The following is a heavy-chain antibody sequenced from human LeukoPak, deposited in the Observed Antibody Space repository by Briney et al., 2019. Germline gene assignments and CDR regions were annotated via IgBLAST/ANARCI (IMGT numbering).Heavy chain of an antibody. CDR3: AKDRLDEISSGCFDY. CDR1: GFTFSSYG. D-gene: IGHD3-22*01. J-gene: IGHJ4*02. CDR2: KSYDGSNK. V-gene: IGHV3-30*18. Sequence: GRSLRLSCAASGFTFSSYGMHWVRQAPGKGLEWVAVKSYDGSNKYYADSVKGRFTISRDNSKNTLYLQMNSLRAEDTAVYYCAKDRLDEISSGCFDYWGQGTLVTVSS.